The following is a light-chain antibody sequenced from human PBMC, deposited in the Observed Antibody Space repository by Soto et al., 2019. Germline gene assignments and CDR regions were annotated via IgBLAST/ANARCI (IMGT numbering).Light chain of an antibody. CDR3: QQYYSTPLT. CDR2: WAS. V-gene: IGKV4-1*01. Sequence: DIVMTQSPDSLAVSLGERATINCKSSQSVLYNSNNKHYLAWYQQKPGQPPRLLIYWASTRESGVPDRFSGSGSGTDFTLTISSLQAEDVAVYYCQQYYSTPLTFGGGTKVEIK. CDR1: QSVLYNSNNKHY. J-gene: IGKJ4*01.